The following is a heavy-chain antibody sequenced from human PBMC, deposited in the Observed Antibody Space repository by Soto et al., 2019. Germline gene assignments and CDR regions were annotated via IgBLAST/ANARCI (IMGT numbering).Heavy chain of an antibody. Sequence: EVQLLESGGGLVQPGGSLRLSCAASGFTFSNYAVTWVRQAPGKGLEWVSTISGSGGSTYYADSVKGRFTISRDNSKNTLYLQMTSLRAEDTAVYYFAKDHGSSWYEIDYWGQGTLVTVSS. CDR2: ISGSGGST. CDR3: AKDHGSSWYEIDY. D-gene: IGHD6-13*01. V-gene: IGHV3-23*01. J-gene: IGHJ4*02. CDR1: GFTFSNYA.